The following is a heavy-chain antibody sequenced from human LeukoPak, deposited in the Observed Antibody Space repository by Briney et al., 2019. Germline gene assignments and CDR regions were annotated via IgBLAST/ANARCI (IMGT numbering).Heavy chain of an antibody. CDR1: GFTFSSYA. CDR2: INSDGSWT. Sequence: GGSLRLSCAASGFTFSSYAMSWVRQAPGKGLVWVSHINSDGSWTSYADSVKGRFTISKDDAKNTVYLQMNNLRAEDTAVYYCVSFYEAYWGRGTLVTVSS. CDR3: VSFYEAY. J-gene: IGHJ4*02. V-gene: IGHV3-74*01. D-gene: IGHD2/OR15-2a*01.